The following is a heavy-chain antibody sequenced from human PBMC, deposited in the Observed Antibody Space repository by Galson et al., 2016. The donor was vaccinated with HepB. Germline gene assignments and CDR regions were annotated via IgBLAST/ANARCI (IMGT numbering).Heavy chain of an antibody. D-gene: IGHD2-2*01. Sequence: QVQLQQSGPGLVKPSETLSLTCAVSGGSFSDYSWSWIRQTPGTGLQWIGEITHDGHTNYNPSLKSRVTMSVDTSKHQFSLKLTSVTTADTAVYYCAFSFSLNDHRGQGT. J-gene: IGHJ4*02. CDR2: ITHDGHT. CDR3: AFSFSLNDH. V-gene: IGHV4-34*01. CDR1: GGSFSDYS.